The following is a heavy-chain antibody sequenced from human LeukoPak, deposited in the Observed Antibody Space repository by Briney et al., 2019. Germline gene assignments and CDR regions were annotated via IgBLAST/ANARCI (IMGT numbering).Heavy chain of an antibody. D-gene: IGHD2-2*01. J-gene: IGHJ5*02. CDR1: GGSISSGDYY. CDR2: IYYSGST. Sequence: SQTLSLTCTVSGGSISSGDYYWSWIRQPPGKGLEWIGYIYYSGSTYYNPSLKSRVTISVDTSKNQFSLKLGSVTAADTAVYYCASRYCSSTSCGNWFDPWGQGTLVTVSS. CDR3: ASRYCSSTSCGNWFDP. V-gene: IGHV4-30-4*01.